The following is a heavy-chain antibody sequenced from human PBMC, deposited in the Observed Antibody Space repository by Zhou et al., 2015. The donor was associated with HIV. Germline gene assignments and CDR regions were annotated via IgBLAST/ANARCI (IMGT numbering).Heavy chain of an antibody. CDR2: IIPIFGTA. V-gene: IGHV1-69*06. CDR3: AGQYGDYWYYYGMDV. J-gene: IGHJ6*02. CDR1: GGTFSNHG. D-gene: IGHD4-17*01. Sequence: QVQLVQSGAEVKKPGSSVKVSCKASGGTFSNHGISWVRQAPGQGLEWMGGIIPIFGTANYAQKFQGRVTITADKSTSTAYMELSSLRSEDTAVYYCAGQYGDYWYYYGMDVWGQGTTVTVSS.